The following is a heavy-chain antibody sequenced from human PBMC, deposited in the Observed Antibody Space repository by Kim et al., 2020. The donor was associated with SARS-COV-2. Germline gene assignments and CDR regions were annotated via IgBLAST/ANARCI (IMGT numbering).Heavy chain of an antibody. CDR1: GFTFSSYS. J-gene: IGHJ4*02. D-gene: IGHD3-10*01. CDR2: ISSSSSYI. V-gene: IGHV3-21*01. CDR3: AGVRGVNLGLIDY. Sequence: GGSLRLSCAASGFTFSSYSMNWVRQAPGKGLEWVSSISSSSSYIYYADSVKGRFTISRDNAKNSLYLQMNSLRAEDTAVYYCAGVRGVNLGLIDYWGQGTLVTVSS.